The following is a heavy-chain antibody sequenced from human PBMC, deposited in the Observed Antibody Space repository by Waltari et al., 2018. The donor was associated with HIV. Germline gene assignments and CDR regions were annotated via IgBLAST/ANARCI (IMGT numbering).Heavy chain of an antibody. CDR1: GGSNGTYG. D-gene: IGHD3-16*01. J-gene: IGHJ6*02. V-gene: IGHV1-69*04. CDR2: IIPRANIR. Sequence: VRLVQSGAEVKKPGASMKVSCQVSGGSNGTYGINWPPQAPGQGPERMGRIIPRANIRNYAQKFQHRVTITADESTDTAYMELRSLRPDDTAVYYCARVLGTVDVWGQGTTVTVSS. CDR3: ARVLGTVDV.